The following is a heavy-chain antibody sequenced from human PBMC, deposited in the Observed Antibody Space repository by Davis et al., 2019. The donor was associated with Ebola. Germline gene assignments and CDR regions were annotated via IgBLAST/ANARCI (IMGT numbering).Heavy chain of an antibody. V-gene: IGHV3-30*18. CDR1: RFAFGSHG. CDR2: VSFDGSYI. D-gene: IGHD6-19*01. Sequence: GESLKISCAVSRFAFGSHGMHWVRQAPGKGLEWVAVVSFDGSYIYYADSVKGRFTISRDNSKNTLYLQMNSLRAEDTAVYYCAKLPTRSGWYWGAFDIWGQGTMVTVSS. J-gene: IGHJ3*02. CDR3: AKLPTRSGWYWGAFDI.